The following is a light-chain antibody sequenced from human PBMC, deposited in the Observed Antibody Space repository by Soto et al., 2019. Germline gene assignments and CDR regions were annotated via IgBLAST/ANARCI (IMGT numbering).Light chain of an antibody. J-gene: IGKJ1*01. CDR1: QSISTY. V-gene: IGKV1-39*01. CDR2: GAS. CDR3: QQSYNTQGT. Sequence: DIQMTQSPSALSASVGASVTISCRASQSISTYLEWFQQKPGKAPKLLIYGASTMQTGVPSRFSGSGSGTDFTLTISSLQPEDSATYYCQQSYNTQGTFGQGTKVDIK.